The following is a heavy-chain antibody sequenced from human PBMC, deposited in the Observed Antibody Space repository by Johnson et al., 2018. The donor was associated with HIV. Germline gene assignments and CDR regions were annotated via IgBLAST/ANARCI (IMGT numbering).Heavy chain of an antibody. J-gene: IGHJ3*02. CDR3: ARDKANWGPSRDVGAFDI. CDR2: ISYDGSNK. V-gene: IGHV3-30*19. D-gene: IGHD7-27*01. Sequence: QVQLVESGGGLVQPGGSLRLSCAGSGISVTRNYMSWVRQAPGKGLEWVAVISYDGSNKYYADSVKGRFTISRDNSKNTLYLQMNSLRAEDTAVYYCARDKANWGPSRDVGAFDIWGQGTMVTVSS. CDR1: GISVTRNY.